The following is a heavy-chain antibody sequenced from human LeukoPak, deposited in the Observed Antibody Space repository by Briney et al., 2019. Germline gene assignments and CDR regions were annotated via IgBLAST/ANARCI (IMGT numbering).Heavy chain of an antibody. V-gene: IGHV3-23*01. J-gene: IGHJ4*02. CDR2: ISGSGGST. Sequence: GGSLRLSCAASGFTFSSYWMSWVRQAPGKGLEWVSAISGSGGSTYYADSVKGRFTISRDNSKNTLYLQMNSLRAEDTAVYYCAKDHNYGSGSYKDYWGQGTLVTVSS. CDR3: AKDHNYGSGSYKDY. CDR1: GFTFSSYW. D-gene: IGHD3-10*01.